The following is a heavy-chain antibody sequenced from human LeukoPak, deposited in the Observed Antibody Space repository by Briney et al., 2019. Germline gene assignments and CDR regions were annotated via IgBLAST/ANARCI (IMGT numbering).Heavy chain of an antibody. Sequence: ASVKVSCKASGYTVTGYYLHWVRQAPGQGLEWMGWINPNSGDTNYAQKFQGRVTMTRDTSTSTVYMELSSLRSEDTAVYYCARDLDYGEKSEDYWGQGTLVTVSS. CDR2: INPNSGDT. CDR1: GYTVTGYY. V-gene: IGHV1-2*02. J-gene: IGHJ4*02. D-gene: IGHD4/OR15-4a*01. CDR3: ARDLDYGEKSEDY.